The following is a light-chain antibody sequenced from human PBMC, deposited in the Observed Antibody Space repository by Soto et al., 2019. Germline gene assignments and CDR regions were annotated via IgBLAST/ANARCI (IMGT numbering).Light chain of an antibody. CDR2: GAS. V-gene: IGKV3-15*01. Sequence: EIVMTQSPATLSVSPGERATLSCRASQSVSSNLAWYQQKPGQAHRLLIYGASTRATGIPARFSSSGAGTQCTLTISSLQSEDFAVYYCQQYNNWLRTFGQGTKVEIK. CDR3: QQYNNWLRT. CDR1: QSVSSN. J-gene: IGKJ1*01.